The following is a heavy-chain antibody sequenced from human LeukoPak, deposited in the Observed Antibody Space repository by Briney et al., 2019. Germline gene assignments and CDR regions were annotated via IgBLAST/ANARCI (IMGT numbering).Heavy chain of an antibody. J-gene: IGHJ4*02. CDR1: GFTFSSYW. D-gene: IGHD6-19*01. CDR3: AKVVGSGWFDY. Sequence: GGSLRLSCAASGFTFSSYWMSWVRQAPGKGLEWVANIKQDGSEKYYVDSVKGRFTISRDNAKNSLYLQMNSLRAEDTAVYYCAKVVGSGWFDYWGQGTLVTVSS. CDR2: IKQDGSEK. V-gene: IGHV3-7*03.